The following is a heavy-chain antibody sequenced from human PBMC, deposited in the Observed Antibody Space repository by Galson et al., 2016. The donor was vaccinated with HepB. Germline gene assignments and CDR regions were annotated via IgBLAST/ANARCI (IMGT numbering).Heavy chain of an antibody. Sequence: SLRLSCAASGFRFDDNTMYWVRQAPGKGLEWVSFISWDGVHTFYGDSVKGRFTISRDNSRNFLFLQMNSLTPEDTAFYYCAKGGESTRWTKGLDSWGQGTLVTVSS. V-gene: IGHV3-43*01. J-gene: IGHJ4*02. D-gene: IGHD2-2*01. CDR3: AKGGESTRWTKGLDS. CDR2: ISWDGVHT. CDR1: GFRFDDNT.